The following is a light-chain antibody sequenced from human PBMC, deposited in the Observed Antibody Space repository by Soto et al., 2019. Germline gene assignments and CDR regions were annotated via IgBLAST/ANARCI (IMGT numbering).Light chain of an antibody. V-gene: IGKV3D-15*01. CDR2: GAS. Sequence: EIVLTQSPATLSLSPGERAPLSCRASQSVSSHLAWFQQKPGQAPRLLMFGASTRATGMPARFSGSGSGTEFTLIISSLQSEDFAVYYCQQYSNWQAFGQGTRLEIK. CDR1: QSVSSH. J-gene: IGKJ5*01. CDR3: QQYSNWQA.